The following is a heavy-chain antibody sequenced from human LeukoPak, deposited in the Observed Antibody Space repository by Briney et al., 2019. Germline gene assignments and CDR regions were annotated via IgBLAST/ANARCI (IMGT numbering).Heavy chain of an antibody. Sequence: SVKVSCKASGCTFSSYAISWVRQAPGQGLEWMGRIIPILGIANYAQKFQGRVTITADKSTSTAYMELSSLRSEDTAVYYCARGAAMADDAFDIWGQGTMVTVSS. D-gene: IGHD5-18*01. J-gene: IGHJ3*02. V-gene: IGHV1-69*04. CDR3: ARGAAMADDAFDI. CDR2: IIPILGIA. CDR1: GCTFSSYA.